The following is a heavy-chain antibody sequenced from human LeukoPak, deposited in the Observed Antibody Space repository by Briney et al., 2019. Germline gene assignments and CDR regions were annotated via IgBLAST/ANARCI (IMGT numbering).Heavy chain of an antibody. CDR3: ARDQGYYGSGSYTNWFDP. CDR1: GGTFSSYA. Sequence: SVKVSCKASGGTFSSYAISWVRQAPGQGLEWMGGIIPIFGTANYAQKFQGRVTITTDESTSTAYMELSSLRSEDTAVYCCARDQGYYGSGSYTNWFDPWGQGTLVTVSS. CDR2: IIPIFGTA. D-gene: IGHD3-10*01. V-gene: IGHV1-69*05. J-gene: IGHJ5*02.